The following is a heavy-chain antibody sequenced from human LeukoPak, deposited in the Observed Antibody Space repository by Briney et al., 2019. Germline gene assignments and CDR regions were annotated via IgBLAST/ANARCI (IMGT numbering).Heavy chain of an antibody. Sequence: ASVKVSCKASGYTFTSYDINWVRQATGQGLEWMGWINPNSGGTNYAQKFQGRVTMTRDTSISTAYMELSRLRSDDTAVYYCARAEVVPAVYYYYGMDVWGQGTTVTVSS. D-gene: IGHD2-2*01. CDR3: ARAEVVPAVYYYYGMDV. CDR2: INPNSGGT. J-gene: IGHJ6*02. CDR1: GYTFTSYD. V-gene: IGHV1-2*02.